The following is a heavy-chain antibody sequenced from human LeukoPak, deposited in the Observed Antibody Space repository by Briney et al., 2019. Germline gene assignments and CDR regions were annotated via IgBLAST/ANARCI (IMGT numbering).Heavy chain of an antibody. Sequence: GGSLRLSCAASGFPFSSYVMSWVRQAPGKGLEWVSYINHNGETIYYPDFVKGRFTISRDNAKNSLYLQMNSLRDEDTAVYYCARDNDWAFDYWGQGALVTVSS. CDR2: INHNGETI. D-gene: IGHD3-9*01. J-gene: IGHJ4*02. CDR3: ARDNDWAFDY. CDR1: GFPFSSYV. V-gene: IGHV3-48*02.